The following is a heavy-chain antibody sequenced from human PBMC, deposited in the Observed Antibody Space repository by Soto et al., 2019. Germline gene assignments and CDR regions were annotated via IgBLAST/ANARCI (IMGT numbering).Heavy chain of an antibody. CDR1: GFTFRSYS. Sequence: PGGSLRLSCAASGFTFRSYSMNWVLQAPWKGLEWVSSISSSSSYIYYADSVKGRFTISRDNAKNSLYLKMNSLRAEDTAVYYCARVAWGYSSSSLVDDWGQGNLVPVS. D-gene: IGHD6-6*01. CDR2: ISSSSSYI. V-gene: IGHV3-21*01. J-gene: IGHJ4*02. CDR3: ARVAWGYSSSSLVDD.